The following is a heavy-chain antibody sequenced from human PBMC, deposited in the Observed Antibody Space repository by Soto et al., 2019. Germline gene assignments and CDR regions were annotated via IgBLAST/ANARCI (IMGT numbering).Heavy chain of an antibody. V-gene: IGHV3-30*18. CDR2: ISYDGSDK. J-gene: IGHJ3*02. CDR3: VKDLRVGAFDI. CDR1: GFTFSSFG. Sequence: GGSLRLSCAASGFTFSSFGMHWVRQAPYKGLQWVAVISYDGSDKYYADSVKGRFTISRDDSKNTAYLQMSSLRPEDTAVYYCVKDLRVGAFDIWGQGTMVTVSS.